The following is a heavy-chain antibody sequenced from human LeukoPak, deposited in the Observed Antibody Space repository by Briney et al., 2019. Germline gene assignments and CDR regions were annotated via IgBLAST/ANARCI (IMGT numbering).Heavy chain of an antibody. D-gene: IGHD2-2*02. Sequence: GGSLRLSCAASGFSFRNYAMHWVRQTPGKGLEWVSGIIGSGTSTYYADFVKGRFTISRDNSKNTLYLQMSSLRAEDTAMYYCVKESDTEGCFDYWGQGAPVTVSS. CDR3: VKESDTEGCFDY. CDR1: GFSFRNYA. V-gene: IGHV3-23*01. CDR2: IIGSGTST. J-gene: IGHJ4*02.